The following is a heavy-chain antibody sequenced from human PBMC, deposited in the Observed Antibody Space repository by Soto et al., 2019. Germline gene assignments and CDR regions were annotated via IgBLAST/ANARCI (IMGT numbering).Heavy chain of an antibody. J-gene: IGHJ4*02. D-gene: IGHD6-13*01. CDR3: ARDSAAGRFDY. Sequence: QLQLQEYGSGLVKPSQTLSLTCAVSGGSISSGGYSWSWIRQPPGKGLEWIGYIYHSGSTYYNPSLKSRVTISVDRSKNQFSLKLSSVTAADTAVYYCARDSAAGRFDYWGQGTLVTVSS. V-gene: IGHV4-30-2*01. CDR2: IYHSGST. CDR1: GGSISSGGYS.